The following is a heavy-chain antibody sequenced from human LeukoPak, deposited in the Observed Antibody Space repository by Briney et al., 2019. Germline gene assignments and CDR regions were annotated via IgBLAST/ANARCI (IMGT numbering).Heavy chain of an antibody. CDR1: GFNFRNYW. CDR3: ATDEAATGRLDY. V-gene: IGHV3-74*01. CDR2: INSDGSST. J-gene: IGHJ4*02. Sequence: GGSLRLSCAASGFNFRNYWMHWVRQAPGMGLVWVSRINSDGSSTSYADSVKGRFTISRDNAENTLYLQINSLRAEDTAVYYCATDEAATGRLDYWGQGTLVTVSS. D-gene: IGHD1-1*01.